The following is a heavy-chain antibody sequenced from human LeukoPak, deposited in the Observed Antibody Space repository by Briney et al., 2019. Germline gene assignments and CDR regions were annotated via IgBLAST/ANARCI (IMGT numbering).Heavy chain of an antibody. J-gene: IGHJ4*02. D-gene: IGHD4-23*01. Sequence: GSSVKVSYKASGGTFSSYAISWVRQAPGQGLEWMGRIIPIFGIANYAQKFQGRVTITADKSTSTAYMELSSLRSEDTAVYYCAREEGGVVTQSFLFDYWGQGTLVTVSS. CDR1: GGTFSSYA. CDR2: IIPIFGIA. V-gene: IGHV1-69*04. CDR3: AREEGGVVTQSFLFDY.